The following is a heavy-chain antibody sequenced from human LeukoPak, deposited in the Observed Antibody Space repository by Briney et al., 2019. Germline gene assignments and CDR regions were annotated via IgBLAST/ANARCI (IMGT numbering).Heavy chain of an antibody. CDR3: ARDSYQDYYGRFDP. CDR2: IKQDGSEK. J-gene: IGHJ5*02. D-gene: IGHD3-10*01. V-gene: IGHV3-7*01. Sequence: GGSLRLSCAASGFTFSSYWMSWVRQAPGKGLERVANIKQDGSEKYYVDSVKGRFTISRDNAKNSLYLQMNGLTAEDTAMYYCARDSYQDYYGRFDPWGQGTLVIVSS. CDR1: GFTFSSYW.